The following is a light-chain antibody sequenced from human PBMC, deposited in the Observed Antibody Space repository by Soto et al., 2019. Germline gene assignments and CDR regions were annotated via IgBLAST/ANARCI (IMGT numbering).Light chain of an antibody. CDR2: GAS. Sequence: DILMTQSQSSLSASVGDRVTITCRAGQSIASHVNWYHQKPGKAPALLIYGASVLQTGIPSRFSGSGSGTEVTLTISSLQPEDLGTYYCQQTYSTPYTFGQGTRVVIK. V-gene: IGKV1-39*01. CDR3: QQTYSTPYT. CDR1: QSIASH. J-gene: IGKJ2*01.